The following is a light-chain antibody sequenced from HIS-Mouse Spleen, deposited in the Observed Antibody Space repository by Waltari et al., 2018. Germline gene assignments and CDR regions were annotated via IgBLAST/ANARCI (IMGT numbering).Light chain of an antibody. J-gene: IGLJ3*02. V-gene: IGLV1-47*01. CDR1: SSNIGSNS. CDR3: AAWDDSLSGPV. CDR2: RNN. Sequence: QSVLTQPPSASGTPGQRVTISGSGSSSNIGSNSVYWYQQLPGTAPKLLIYRNNQRPSGVPDRFSGSKSGTSASLAISGLRSEDEADYYCAAWDDSLSGPVFGGGTKLTVL.